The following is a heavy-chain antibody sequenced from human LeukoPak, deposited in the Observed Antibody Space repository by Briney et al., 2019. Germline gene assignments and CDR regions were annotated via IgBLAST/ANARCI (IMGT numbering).Heavy chain of an antibody. D-gene: IGHD3-22*01. CDR2: INTNTGNP. CDR3: AREYYYDSSGYYEGGTNSFDY. Sequence: VASVKVSCKASGYTFTSYAMNWVRQAPGQGLEWMGWINTNTGNPTYAQGFTGRFVFSLDTSVSTAYLQISSLKAEDTAVYYCAREYYYDSSGYYEGGTNSFDYWGQGTLVTVSS. V-gene: IGHV7-4-1*02. CDR1: GYTFTSYA. J-gene: IGHJ4*02.